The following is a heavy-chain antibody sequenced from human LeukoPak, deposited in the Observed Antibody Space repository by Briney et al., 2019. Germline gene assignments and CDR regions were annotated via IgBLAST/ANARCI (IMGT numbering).Heavy chain of an antibody. D-gene: IGHD3-10*01. J-gene: IGHJ6*04. V-gene: IGHV4-38-2*01. CDR1: GYSISGGYY. Sequence: SETLSLTCGVSGYSISGGYYWGWIRQPPGKGLEWIGSIFHSGSTYYNPSLKSRVNMSVDTSKNQISLKLSSVTAADTAVYYCARASGSYGSGSYYYYGMDVWGKGTTVTVSS. CDR3: ARASGSYGSGSYYYYGMDV. CDR2: IFHSGST.